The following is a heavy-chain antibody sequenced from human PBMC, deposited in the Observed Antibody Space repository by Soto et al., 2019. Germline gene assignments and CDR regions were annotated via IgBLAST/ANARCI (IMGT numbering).Heavy chain of an antibody. CDR2: ISPYTGNT. J-gene: IGHJ6*02. V-gene: IGHV1-18*01. CDR3: VMVDNYVTPTPQDV. Sequence: QVHLVQSGDEVKKPGASVQVSCKASGYIFVNYGIAWVRQAPGQGLEWMGWISPYTGNTHSATKVQGRLTMTTDTSTSTAYMDLGSLTSDDTAVYYCVMVDNYVTPTPQDVWGQGTTVTVSS. CDR1: GYIFVNYG. D-gene: IGHD3-16*01.